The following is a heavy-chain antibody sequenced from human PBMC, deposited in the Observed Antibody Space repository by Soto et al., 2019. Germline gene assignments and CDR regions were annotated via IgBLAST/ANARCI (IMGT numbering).Heavy chain of an antibody. Sequence: GGSLRLSCAASGFTFSSYGMHWVRQAPGKGLEWVAVISYDGSNKYYADSVKGRFTISRDNSKNTLYLQMNSLRAEDTAVYYCAKDACSSTSCYVRLHSSGMDVWGQGTTVTVSS. D-gene: IGHD2-2*01. J-gene: IGHJ6*02. CDR1: GFTFSSYG. CDR3: AKDACSSTSCYVRLHSSGMDV. V-gene: IGHV3-30*18. CDR2: ISYDGSNK.